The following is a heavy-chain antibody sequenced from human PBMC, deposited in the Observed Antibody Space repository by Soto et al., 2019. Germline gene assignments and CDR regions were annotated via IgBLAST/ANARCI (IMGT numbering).Heavy chain of an antibody. V-gene: IGHV4-39*01. CDR1: GGSISSSSYY. D-gene: IGHD6-19*01. CDR2: IYYSGST. CDR3: ARRGYSSGWLDY. Sequence: SETLSLTCTVSGGSISSSSYYWGWIRQPPGKGLEWIGSIYYSGSTYYNPSLKSRVTISVDTSKNQFSLKLSSVTAADTAVYYCARRGYSSGWLDYWGQGTLVTVSS. J-gene: IGHJ4*02.